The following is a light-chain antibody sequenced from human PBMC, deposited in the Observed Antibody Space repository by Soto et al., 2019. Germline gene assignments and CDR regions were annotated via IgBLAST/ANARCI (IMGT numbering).Light chain of an antibody. CDR2: GAS. J-gene: IGKJ2*01. V-gene: IGKV3-20*01. CDR1: QSVTSSY. Sequence: EIVLTQSPGTLSLSPGERATLSCRASQSVTSSYLAWYQQKPGQAPMLLIYGASSRATGIPDRFSGSGSGTDFTLTISRLEPEDFAVYYCQQYGSSPYTFGPGTTLEIK. CDR3: QQYGSSPYT.